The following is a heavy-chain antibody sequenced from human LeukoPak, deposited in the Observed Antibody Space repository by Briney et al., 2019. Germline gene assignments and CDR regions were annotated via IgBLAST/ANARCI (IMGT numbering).Heavy chain of an antibody. CDR1: GYSISSGYY. CDR3: ARVGASYVGNYYMDV. Sequence: SETLSLTCALSGYSISSGYYWGWTRQPPGKGLEWIGSIYHSGNTYYNPSLKSRVTISLDTPKNQFSLKLSSVTSADTAVYYCARVGASYVGNYYMDVWGKGTTVTVTS. V-gene: IGHV4-38-2*01. J-gene: IGHJ6*03. D-gene: IGHD3-10*02. CDR2: IYHSGNT.